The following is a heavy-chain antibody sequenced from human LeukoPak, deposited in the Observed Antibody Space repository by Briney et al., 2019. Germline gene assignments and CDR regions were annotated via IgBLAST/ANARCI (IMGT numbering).Heavy chain of an antibody. CDR3: ARPRYRRFDY. V-gene: IGHV3-7*01. J-gene: IGHJ4*02. CDR1: GFTFSSYG. D-gene: IGHD1-14*01. Sequence: PGGSLRLSCAVSGFTFSSYGMSWVRQAPGKGLEWVASIKEDGTEYYVDSVKGRFTASRDIAKNSLFLQMRSLRVEDTAVYYCARPRYRRFDYWGQGALVTVSS. CDR2: IKEDGTE.